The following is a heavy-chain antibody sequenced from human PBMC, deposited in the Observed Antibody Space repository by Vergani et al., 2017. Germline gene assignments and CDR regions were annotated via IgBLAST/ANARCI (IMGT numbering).Heavy chain of an antibody. CDR2: LSTTGGA. Sequence: QLHLQESGPGLVKPSETLSLTCTVSGGSITSSSYYWGWIRQPPGKGLEWIGSLSTTGGATHASHNPSLKSRVSISVDTSKSQFSLRLTSVTAADSDIYYCAGDTHSWQRADRWGQGLLVSVSS. CDR3: AGDTHSWQRADR. V-gene: IGHV4-61*05. D-gene: IGHD6-13*01. CDR1: GGSITSSSYY. J-gene: IGHJ5*02.